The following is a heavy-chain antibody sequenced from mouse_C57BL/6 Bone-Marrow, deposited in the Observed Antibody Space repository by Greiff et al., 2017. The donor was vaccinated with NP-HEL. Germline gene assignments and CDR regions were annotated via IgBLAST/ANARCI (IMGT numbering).Heavy chain of an antibody. Sequence: QVQLQQSGPELVKPGASVKISCKASGYAFSSSWMNWVKQRPGKGLEWIGRIYPGDGDTNYNGKFKGKATLTAAKSSSTAYMQLSSLTSEDSAVYFCARTPGGQLRLAWFAYWGQGTLVTVSA. J-gene: IGHJ3*01. CDR3: ARTPGGQLRLAWFAY. D-gene: IGHD3-2*02. V-gene: IGHV1-82*01. CDR1: GYAFSSSW. CDR2: IYPGDGDT.